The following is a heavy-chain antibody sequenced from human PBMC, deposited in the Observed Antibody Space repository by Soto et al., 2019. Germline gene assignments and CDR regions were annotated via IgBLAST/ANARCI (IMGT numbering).Heavy chain of an antibody. D-gene: IGHD6-6*01. CDR3: ARPRSMSSSGFDI. J-gene: IGHJ3*02. V-gene: IGHV3-74*01. CDR2: ISPDGTIT. Sequence: EAQLVESGGGLVQPGGSLRLSCAASGYTFSRHWIHWVRQAPGQGLVGVSRISPDGTITDYADSVRGRFTISRDNAKNTLYLQMDSLRADDTAVYYCARPRSMSSSGFDIWGQGTMVTVSS. CDR1: GYTFSRHW.